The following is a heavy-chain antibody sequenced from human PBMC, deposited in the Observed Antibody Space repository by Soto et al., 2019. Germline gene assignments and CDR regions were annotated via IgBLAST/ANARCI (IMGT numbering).Heavy chain of an antibody. D-gene: IGHD2-15*01. J-gene: IGHJ6*02. CDR2: ISYDGSNK. CDR1: GFTFSSYA. V-gene: IGHV3-30-3*01. CDR3: ARDEEDIVVVVAATRFGMDV. Sequence: PGGSLRLSCAASGFTFSSYAMHWVRQAPGKGLEWVAVISYDGSNKYYADSVKGRFTISRDNSKNTLYLQMNSLRAEDTAVYYCARDEEDIVVVVAATRFGMDVWGQGTTVTVSS.